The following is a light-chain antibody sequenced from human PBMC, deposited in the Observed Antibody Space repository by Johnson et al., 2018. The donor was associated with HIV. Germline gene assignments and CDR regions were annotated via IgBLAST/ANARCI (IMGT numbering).Light chain of an antibody. Sequence: QSVLTQPPSVSAAPGQKVTIFCSGSSSNIGNNYVSWYQQLPGTAPKLLIYDNNKRPSGIPDRFSGSKSGTSATLGITGLQTGDEADYYCGTWDSSLTTSYVFGTGTKVIVV. CDR1: SSNIGNNY. V-gene: IGLV1-51*01. J-gene: IGLJ1*01. CDR3: GTWDSSLTTSYV. CDR2: DNN.